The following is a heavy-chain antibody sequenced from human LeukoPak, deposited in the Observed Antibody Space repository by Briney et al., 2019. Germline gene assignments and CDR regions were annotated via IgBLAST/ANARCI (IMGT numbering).Heavy chain of an antibody. Sequence: ASVKVSCRVSGYSLTELSIRWVRQVPGKGLEWMGGFDPELADTIYTQKFQGRVAMTEDTSTDTAYMELNGLRSEDTAVYYCATLYHYVWGRYRYHHFDSWGQGTLVSVSS. CDR2: FDPELADT. D-gene: IGHD3-16*02. J-gene: IGHJ4*02. V-gene: IGHV1-24*01. CDR1: GYSLTELS. CDR3: ATLYHYVWGRYRYHHFDS.